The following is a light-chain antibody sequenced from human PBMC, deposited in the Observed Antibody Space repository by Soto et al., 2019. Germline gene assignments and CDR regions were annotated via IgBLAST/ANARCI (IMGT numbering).Light chain of an antibody. Sequence: QAVVTQEPSPTVSPGGTVTLTCASSTGAVSSGYYANWLQQKPAQAPRALVSSTSNKHSWIPGRFSGALLGGKAALTLSGVQAEDEGEYYRLHFYRDAWVFGGGTPLTVL. CDR3: LHFYRDAWV. CDR1: TGAVSSGYY. CDR2: STS. J-gene: IGLJ2*01. V-gene: IGLV7-43*01.